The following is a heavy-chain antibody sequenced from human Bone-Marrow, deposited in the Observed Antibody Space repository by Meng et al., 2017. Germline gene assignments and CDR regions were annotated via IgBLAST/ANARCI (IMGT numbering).Heavy chain of an antibody. CDR2: IDDSGNT. Sequence: QVQLQVSGPGLVKPSETLSLTCSVSGDSINFYYWNWIRQSPGKGLEWIGYIDDSGNTNYNPSLRRRVAISVDTTENQFSLRVNSVTAEDTAVYYCARLDWDGFFDYYGMDVWGQGTTVTVSS. D-gene: IGHD1-26*01. CDR3: ARLDWDGFFDYYGMDV. V-gene: IGHV4-59*01. J-gene: IGHJ6*02. CDR1: GDSINFYY.